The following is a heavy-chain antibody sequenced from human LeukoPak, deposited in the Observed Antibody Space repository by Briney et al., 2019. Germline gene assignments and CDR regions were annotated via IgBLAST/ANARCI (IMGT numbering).Heavy chain of an antibody. CDR1: EFTFNNYG. D-gene: IGHD2-2*01. CDR3: AKGPLRGTAAAIDY. J-gene: IGHJ4*02. Sequence: GGSLRLSCAASEFTFNNYGMHWVRQAPGKGLEWVAVISYDGRNKHYPDSVKGRFTISRDISTDTLWLQMDSLRTEDTAVYYCAKGPLRGTAAAIDYWGQGTLVTVSS. V-gene: IGHV3-30*18. CDR2: ISYDGRNK.